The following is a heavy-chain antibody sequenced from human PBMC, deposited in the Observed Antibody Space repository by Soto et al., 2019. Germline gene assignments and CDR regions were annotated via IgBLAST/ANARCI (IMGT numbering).Heavy chain of an antibody. CDR3: ARGRGRAASIVVVMIDY. Sequence: GGSLRLSCAASGFTFSSYGRNWVRQAPGKGLEWVSSISSSSSYIYYADSVKGRFTISRDNAKNSLYLQMNSLRAEDTAVYYCARGRGRAASIVVVMIDYWGQGTLVTVSS. D-gene: IGHD3-22*01. V-gene: IGHV3-21*01. CDR2: ISSSSSYI. J-gene: IGHJ4*02. CDR1: GFTFSSYG.